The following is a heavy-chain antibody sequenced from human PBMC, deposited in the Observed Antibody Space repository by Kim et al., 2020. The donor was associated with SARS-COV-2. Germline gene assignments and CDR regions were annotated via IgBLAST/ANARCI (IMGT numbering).Heavy chain of an antibody. CDR2: INAGNGNT. Sequence: ASVKVSCKASGYTFTTYAMHWVRQAPGQRLEWMGWINAGNGNTKYSQKFQDRVTISRDTSASTAYMELSSLRSEDTAVYYCARDLIGLGDNSVYYYGDYYYGMDVWGQGTTVTVSS. D-gene: IGHD3-22*01. CDR1: GYTFTTYA. CDR3: ARDLIGLGDNSVYYYGDYYYGMDV. V-gene: IGHV1-3*01. J-gene: IGHJ6*02.